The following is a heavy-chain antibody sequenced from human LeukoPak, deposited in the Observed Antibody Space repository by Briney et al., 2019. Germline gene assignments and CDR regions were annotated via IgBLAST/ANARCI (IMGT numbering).Heavy chain of an antibody. CDR3: AKDQGGLKQWLILPVAYFDY. Sequence: AGGSLRLSCAASGFTFSNYGMHWVRQAPGKGLEWVAFIRYDGSNKYYADSVKGRFTISRDNSKNTLYLQMNSLRAEDTAVYYCAKDQGGLKQWLILPVAYFDYWGQGTLVTVSS. CDR1: GFTFSNYG. J-gene: IGHJ4*02. CDR2: IRYDGSNK. D-gene: IGHD6-19*01. V-gene: IGHV3-30*02.